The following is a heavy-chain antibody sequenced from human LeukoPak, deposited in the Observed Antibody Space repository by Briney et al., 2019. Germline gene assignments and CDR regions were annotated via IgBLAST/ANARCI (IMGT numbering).Heavy chain of an antibody. CDR1: GGSISTSTYY. CDR2: ISYSGST. J-gene: IGHJ2*01. V-gene: IGHV4-39*01. D-gene: IGHD1-26*01. CDR3: ARRVYSGSYNWYFDL. Sequence: SETLSLTCTVSGGSISTSTYYWGWIRQPPGKGLEWIGSISYSGSTYNNPSLKSRVTISVDTSKNQFSLKLRSVTAPDTVVYYCARRVYSGSYNWYFDLWGRGTLVTVSS.